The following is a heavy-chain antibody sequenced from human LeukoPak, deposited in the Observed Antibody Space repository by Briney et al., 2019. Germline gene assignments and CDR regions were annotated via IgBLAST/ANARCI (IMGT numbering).Heavy chain of an antibody. CDR3: AKGTKGYCSAGSCYHFDY. CDR1: GFTFSSYS. D-gene: IGHD2-15*01. CDR2: MSSSSSYI. J-gene: IGHJ4*02. V-gene: IGHV3-21*04. Sequence: GGSLRLSCAASGFTFSSYSMNWVRQAPGKGLEWVSSMSSSSSYIYYADSVKGRFTISRDNAKNSLYLQMNSLRAEDTAVYYCAKGTKGYCSAGSCYHFDYWGQGTLVTVSS.